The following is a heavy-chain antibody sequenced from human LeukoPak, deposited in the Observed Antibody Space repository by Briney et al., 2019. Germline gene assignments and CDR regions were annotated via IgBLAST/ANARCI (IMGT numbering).Heavy chain of an antibody. V-gene: IGHV4-39*01. Sequence: SETLSLTCTVSGGSISSSSYYWGWIRQPPGKGLEWIGRVYTSGSTNYNPSLKSRVTMSVDTSKNQFSLKLSSVTAADTAVYYCARLYGWSSSSYYGSGPWFDPWGQGTLVTVSS. CDR1: GGSISSSSYY. CDR3: ARLYGWSSSSYYGSGPWFDP. J-gene: IGHJ5*02. D-gene: IGHD3-10*01. CDR2: VYTSGST.